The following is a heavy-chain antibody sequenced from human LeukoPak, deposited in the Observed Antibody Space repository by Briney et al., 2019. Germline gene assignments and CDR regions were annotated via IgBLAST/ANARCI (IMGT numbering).Heavy chain of an antibody. Sequence: GGSLRLSCAASGFIFSDYAMTWVRQTPRKGLEWVSSLSSSGRSTYYADSVKGRFTISRDNSKNTLYLQMDSLKTEDTAMYYCVRVRHGDNFDYWGQGTLVTVSA. V-gene: IGHV3-23*01. CDR2: LSSSGRST. J-gene: IGHJ4*02. CDR1: GFIFSDYA. D-gene: IGHD4-17*01. CDR3: VRVRHGDNFDY.